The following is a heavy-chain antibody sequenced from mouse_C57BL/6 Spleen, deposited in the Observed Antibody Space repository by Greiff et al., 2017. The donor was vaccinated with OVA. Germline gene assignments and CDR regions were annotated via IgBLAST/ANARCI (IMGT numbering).Heavy chain of an antibody. V-gene: IGHV1-82*01. CDR1: GYAFSSSW. D-gene: IGHD2-14*01. J-gene: IGHJ4*01. Sequence: QVQLQQSGPELVKPGASVKISCKASGYAFSSSWMNWVKQRPGKGLEWIGRIYPGDGDTNYNGKFKGKATLTADKSSSTAYMQLNRLTSEDSAVYFCARSGVRPYYAMDYWGQGTSVTVSS. CDR3: ARSGVRPYYAMDY. CDR2: IYPGDGDT.